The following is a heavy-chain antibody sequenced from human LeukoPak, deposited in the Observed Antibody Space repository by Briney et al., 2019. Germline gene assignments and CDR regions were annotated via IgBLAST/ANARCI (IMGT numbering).Heavy chain of an antibody. J-gene: IGHJ4*02. CDR3: AKTYSSGWLGDFDY. CDR1: GFTFSNYA. D-gene: IGHD6-19*01. CDR2: INTDGGAT. V-gene: IGHV3-23*01. Sequence: GGSLRLSCAASGFTFSNYAMSWVRQAPGTGLEGVSSINTDGGATYYADSVKGHFTISRDNSKNTLYLQMHSLRGEDTAVYFCAKTYSSGWLGDFDYWGQGSLVTVSS.